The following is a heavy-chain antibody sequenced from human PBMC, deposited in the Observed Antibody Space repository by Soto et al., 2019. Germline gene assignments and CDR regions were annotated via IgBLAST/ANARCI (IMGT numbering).Heavy chain of an antibody. V-gene: IGHV3-72*01. D-gene: IGHD4-17*01. CDR1: GFTFSDHY. CDR3: ARVGDYSRNDY. CDR2: TRNKANSYTT. J-gene: IGHJ4*02. Sequence: GGSLRLSCAASGFTFSDHYMDWVRQAPGKGLEWVGRTRNKANSYTTEYAASVKGRFTISRDDSKNSLYLQMNSLKTEDTAVYYCARVGDYSRNDYWGQGTLVTVSS.